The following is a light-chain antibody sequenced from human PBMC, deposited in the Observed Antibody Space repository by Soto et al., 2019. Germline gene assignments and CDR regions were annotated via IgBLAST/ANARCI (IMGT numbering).Light chain of an antibody. CDR1: SSNIGAGYD. V-gene: IGLV1-40*01. CDR2: GNS. J-gene: IGLJ1*01. CDR3: QSYDSSLSVFYV. Sequence: QSALTKPPSVSGAPGQRVTISCTGSSSNIGAGYDVHWYQQLPGTAPKLLIYGNSNRPSGVPDRFSGSKSGTSASLAITGLQAEDEADYYCQSYDSSLSVFYVFGTGTKVTVL.